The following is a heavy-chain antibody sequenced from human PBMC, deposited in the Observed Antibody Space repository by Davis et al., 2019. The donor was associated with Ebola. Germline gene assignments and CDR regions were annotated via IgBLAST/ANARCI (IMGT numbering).Heavy chain of an antibody. CDR1: GFTFGDYY. D-gene: IGHD3-3*01. J-gene: IGHJ4*02. CDR2: ISSTGTYT. V-gene: IGHV3-11*06. Sequence: PGGSLRLSCTASGFTFGDYYMTWVRQAPGKGPEWISYISSTGTYTDYADSVKGRFTISRDNARNSLFLRMDSLRVDDTAVYFCARDLGNSPQPVLRSLQTDGDYWGQGTVVTVSS. CDR3: ARDLGNSPQPVLRSLQTDGDY.